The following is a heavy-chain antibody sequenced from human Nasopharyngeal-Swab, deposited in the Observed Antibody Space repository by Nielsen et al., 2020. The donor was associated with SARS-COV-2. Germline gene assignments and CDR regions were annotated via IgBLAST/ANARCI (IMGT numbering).Heavy chain of an antibody. CDR1: GFTFSSYA. V-gene: IGHV3-23*01. J-gene: IGHJ4*02. D-gene: IGHD2-2*01. Sequence: GESLKISCAASGFTFSSYAMSWVRQAPGKGLEWVPAISGSGGSTYYADSVKGRFTISRDNSKNTLYLQMNSLRAEDTAVYYCAKDLRSVVPAGGDYWGQGTLVTVSS. CDR2: ISGSGGST. CDR3: AKDLRSVVPAGGDY.